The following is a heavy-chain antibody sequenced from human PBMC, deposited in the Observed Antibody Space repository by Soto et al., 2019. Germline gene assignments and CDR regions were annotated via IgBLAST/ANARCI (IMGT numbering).Heavy chain of an antibody. CDR1: GFTFSSYG. J-gene: IGHJ4*02. CDR3: AKDGGGNKADYFDY. CDR2: ISYDGSNK. Sequence: QVQLVESGGGVVQPGRSLRLSCAASGFTFSSYGMHWVRQAPGKGLEWVAVISYDGSNKYYADSVKGRFTISRDNSKNTLYLQMNSLRAEDTAVYYCAKDGGGNKADYFDYWGQGTLVTVSS. D-gene: IGHD3-3*01. V-gene: IGHV3-30*18.